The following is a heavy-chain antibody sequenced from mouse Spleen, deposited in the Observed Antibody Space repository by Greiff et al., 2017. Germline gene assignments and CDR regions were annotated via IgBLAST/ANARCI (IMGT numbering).Heavy chain of an antibody. J-gene: IGHJ3*01. CDR3: ARAYYGSPLAY. CDR1: GFTFSSYA. CDR2: ISSGGSYT. D-gene: IGHD1-1*01. V-gene: IGHV5-9-4*01. Sequence: EVKLVESGGGLVKPGGSLKLSCAASGFTFSSYAMSWVRQSPEKRLEWVAEISSGGSYTYYPDTVTGRFTISRDNAKNTLYLEMSSLRSEDTAMYYCARAYYGSPLAYWGQGTLVTVSA.